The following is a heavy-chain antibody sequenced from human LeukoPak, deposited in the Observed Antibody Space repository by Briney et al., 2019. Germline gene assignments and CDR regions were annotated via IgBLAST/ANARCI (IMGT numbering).Heavy chain of an antibody. Sequence: KPSETLSLTCTVSGGPISSYYWSGIRQPPGKGLEWIGYIYYSGSTNYNPSLKSRVTISVDTSKNQFSLKLSSVTAADTAVYYCARQRGRWDSFDYWGQGTLVTVSS. CDR2: IYYSGST. D-gene: IGHD1-26*01. J-gene: IGHJ4*02. CDR3: ARQRGRWDSFDY. V-gene: IGHV4-59*08. CDR1: GGPISSYY.